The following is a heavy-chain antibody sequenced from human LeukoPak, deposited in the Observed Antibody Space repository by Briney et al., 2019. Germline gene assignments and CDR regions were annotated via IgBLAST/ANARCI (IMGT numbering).Heavy chain of an antibody. V-gene: IGHV3-30*03. Sequence: GGSLRLSCAASGFTFSSYGMHWVRQAPGKGLEWVALISYDGSNKYYTDSMKGRFTVSRDNAKNTVYLQMSSLRTEDTAVYYCARGLPNYYGMDVWGQGTTVTVSS. CDR3: ARGLPNYYGMDV. CDR2: ISYDGSNK. CDR1: GFTFSSYG. J-gene: IGHJ6*02.